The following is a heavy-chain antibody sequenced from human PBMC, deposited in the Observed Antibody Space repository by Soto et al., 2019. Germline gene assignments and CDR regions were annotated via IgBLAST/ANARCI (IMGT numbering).Heavy chain of an antibody. V-gene: IGHV1-3*01. CDR1: GYTFTSYA. Sequence: ASVKVSCKASGYTFTSYAMHWVRQAPGQRLEWMGWINAGNGNTKYAQKLQGRVTITTDTSASTAYMELSSLRSDDTAVYYCARDPSVRYFDWLLYQNWFDPWGQGTLVTVSS. CDR2: INAGNGNT. J-gene: IGHJ5*02. CDR3: ARDPSVRYFDWLLYQNWFDP. D-gene: IGHD3-9*01.